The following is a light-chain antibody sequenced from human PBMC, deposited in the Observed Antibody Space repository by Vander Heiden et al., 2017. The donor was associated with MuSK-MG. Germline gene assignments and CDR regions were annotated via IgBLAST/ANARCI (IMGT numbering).Light chain of an antibody. CDR2: YVT. Sequence: QSALTEPASVTRAPGQSITISCTGISSDLGGYNYPSSYPQPLGPPHKLMTSYVTNRPSGVSNRFSGSEYGNTASLTISGLQAEDEADYYCSSYTISSTRVFGGGTKLTVL. CDR1: SSDLGGYNY. CDR3: SSYTISSTRV. V-gene: IGLV2-14*03. J-gene: IGLJ2*01.